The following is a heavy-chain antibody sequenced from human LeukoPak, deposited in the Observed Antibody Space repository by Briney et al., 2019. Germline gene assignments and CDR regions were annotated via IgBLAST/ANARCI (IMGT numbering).Heavy chain of an antibody. CDR3: ARLPDTAMEGDWFDP. V-gene: IGHV5-51*01. CDR2: IYPGDSDT. Sequence: GESLQISCKGSGSSFTSYWIGWVRQLPGKGLEWMGIIYPGDSDTRYSPSFQGQVTISADKSISTAYLQWSSLKASDTAMYYCARLPDTAMEGDWFDPWGQGTLVTVSS. D-gene: IGHD5-18*01. CDR1: GSSFTSYW. J-gene: IGHJ5*02.